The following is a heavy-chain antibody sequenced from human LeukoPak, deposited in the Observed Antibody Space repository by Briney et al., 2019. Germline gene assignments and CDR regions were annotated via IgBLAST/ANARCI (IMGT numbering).Heavy chain of an antibody. V-gene: IGHV4-59*02. J-gene: IGHJ6*02. D-gene: IGHD3-3*01. CDR3: ARAPPSDFWSGYLDYYYYYGMDV. CDR1: GGSVSSYY. CDR2: IYYSGST. Sequence: NSSETLSLTCTVSGGSVSSYYWSWIRQPPGKGLEWIGYIYYSGSTNYNPSLKSRVTISVDTSKNQFSLKLSSVTAADTAVYYCARAPPSDFWSGYLDYYYYYGMDVWGQGTTVTVSS.